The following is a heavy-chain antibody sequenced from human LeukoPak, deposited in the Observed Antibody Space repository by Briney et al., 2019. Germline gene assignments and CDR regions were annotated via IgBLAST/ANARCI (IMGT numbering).Heavy chain of an antibody. Sequence: GGSLRLSCAASGFTFSNYAMTWIRQAPGKGLEWVSNIGGRDGATFYADSVKGRFTISRDNSENTLYLQMNSLRAEDTGIYYCARPGGGPRYYYWHYGMDIWGPGTTVTVSS. CDR2: IGGRDGAT. CDR1: GFTFSNYA. CDR3: ARPGGGPRYYYWHYGMDI. V-gene: IGHV3-23*01. J-gene: IGHJ6*02. D-gene: IGHD3-16*02.